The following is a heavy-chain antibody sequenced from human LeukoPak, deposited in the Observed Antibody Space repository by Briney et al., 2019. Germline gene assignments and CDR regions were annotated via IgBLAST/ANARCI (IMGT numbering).Heavy chain of an antibody. V-gene: IGHV3-48*04. CDR2: ITPSSSTI. Sequence: GGSLRLSCAASGFTFSSYGMHWVRQAPGKGLEWVSYITPSSSTIYYADSVKGRFTISRDNAKNSLYLQMNSLRVEDTAVYYCARDHKDWGVFDYWGQGTLVTVSS. CDR3: ARDHKDWGVFDY. CDR1: GFTFSSYG. J-gene: IGHJ4*02. D-gene: IGHD7-27*01.